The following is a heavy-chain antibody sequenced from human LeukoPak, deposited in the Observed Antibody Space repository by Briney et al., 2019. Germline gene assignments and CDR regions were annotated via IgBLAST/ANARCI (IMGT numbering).Heavy chain of an antibody. CDR1: GGSLTLYY. J-gene: IGHJ6*03. D-gene: IGHD3-10*01. Sequence: PSETLSLTCTVSGGSLTLYYWTWIRQPAGKGLEWIGRIYTSGSTNYNPSLKSRVNMSVDTSKNLFSLKLRSVTAADTAVYYCARLYGSVYYYYMDVWGKGTTVTVSS. CDR3: ARLYGSVYYYYMDV. CDR2: IYTSGST. V-gene: IGHV4-4*07.